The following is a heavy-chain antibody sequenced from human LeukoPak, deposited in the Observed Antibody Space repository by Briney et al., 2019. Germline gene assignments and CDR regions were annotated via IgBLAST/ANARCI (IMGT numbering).Heavy chain of an antibody. Sequence: GGSLRLSCAASGFTFSSYAMSWVRQAPGKGLEWVSIISVSGDSTYYADSVKGRFTISRDNSKNTLYLQMNSLRAEDTAVYYCARDLWYSSGYCNYWGQGTLVTVSS. CDR2: ISVSGDST. J-gene: IGHJ4*02. CDR1: GFTFSSYA. CDR3: ARDLWYSSGYCNY. V-gene: IGHV3-23*01. D-gene: IGHD6-19*01.